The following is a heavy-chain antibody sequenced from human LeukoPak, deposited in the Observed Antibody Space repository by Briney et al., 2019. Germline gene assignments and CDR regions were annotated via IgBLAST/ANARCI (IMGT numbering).Heavy chain of an antibody. CDR3: ASHQSYSGSYVMDDY. V-gene: IGHV4-30-2*01. Sequence: SETLSLTCTVSGGSISSGGYYWSWIRQPPGKGLEWIGYIYHSGSTYYNPSLKSRVTISVDRSKNQFSLKLSSVTAADTAVYYCASHQSYSGSYVMDDYWGQGILVTVSS. CDR1: GGSISSGGYY. J-gene: IGHJ4*02. CDR2: IYHSGST. D-gene: IGHD1-26*01.